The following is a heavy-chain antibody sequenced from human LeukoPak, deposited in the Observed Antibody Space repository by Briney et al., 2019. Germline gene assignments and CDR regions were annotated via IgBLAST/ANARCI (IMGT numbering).Heavy chain of an antibody. CDR3: ARGGVDYGDYGHYYGMDV. CDR2: FDPEDGET. CDR1: GYTLTELS. Sequence: PGASVKLSCTVSGYTLTELSMHWVRQAPGKGLEWMGGFDPEDGETIYAQTFQGRFTMTEDTSTDTAYMELSSLTSEDTAVHNCARGGVDYGDYGHYYGMDVWGQRSTVTVS. D-gene: IGHD4-17*01. J-gene: IGHJ6*02. V-gene: IGHV1-24*01.